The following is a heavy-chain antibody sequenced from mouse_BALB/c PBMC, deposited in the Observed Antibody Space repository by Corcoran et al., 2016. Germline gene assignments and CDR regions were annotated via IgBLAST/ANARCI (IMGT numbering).Heavy chain of an antibody. Sequence: QIQLVQSGPELKKPGETVKISCKASGYTFTNYGMNWVKQAPGKGLKWMGWINTYTGEPTYADDSKGRFAFSLETSASTAYLQINNLKNEDMATYFCAKRTAYWYFDVWGAGTTVTVSS. CDR3: AKRTAYWYFDV. CDR2: INTYTGEP. CDR1: GYTFTNYG. D-gene: IGHD1-2*01. V-gene: IGHV9-1*02. J-gene: IGHJ1*01.